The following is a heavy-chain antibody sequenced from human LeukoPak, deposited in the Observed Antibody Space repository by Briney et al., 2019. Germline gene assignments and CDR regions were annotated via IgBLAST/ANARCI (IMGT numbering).Heavy chain of an antibody. CDR3: AKDRNYYGSGSYYFALHTPKLHYFDY. Sequence: GRSLRLSCAASGFTFSSYAMHWVHQAPGKGLEWVAVISYDGSNKYYADSVKGRFTISRDNSKNTLYLQMNSLRAEDTAVYYSAKDRNYYGSGSYYFALHTPKLHYFDYWVQGTLVTVSS. V-gene: IGHV3-30*04. D-gene: IGHD3-10*01. CDR1: GFTFSSYA. CDR2: ISYDGSNK. J-gene: IGHJ4*02.